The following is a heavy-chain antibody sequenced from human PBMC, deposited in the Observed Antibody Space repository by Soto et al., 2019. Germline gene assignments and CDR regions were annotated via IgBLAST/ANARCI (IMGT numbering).Heavy chain of an antibody. CDR2: INTNKGNT. CDR3: ARDASYGDYVEWYFDL. J-gene: IGHJ2*01. Sequence: VASLKVSCKTSGYTFTTFGITWVRQAPGQGLEWMGWINTNKGNTDYAQKFQGRVTITADKSTSTAYMELSSLRSEDTAVYYCARDASYGDYVEWYFDLWGRGTQVTVSS. V-gene: IGHV1-18*01. D-gene: IGHD4-17*01. CDR1: GYTFTTFG.